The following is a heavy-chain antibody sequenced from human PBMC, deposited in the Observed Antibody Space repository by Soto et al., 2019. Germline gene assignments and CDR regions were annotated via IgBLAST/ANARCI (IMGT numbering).Heavy chain of an antibody. V-gene: IGHV3-33*01. CDR1: GLTFSTYV. Sequence: QVQLVESGGGVVQPGRSLRLSCAASGLTFSTYVMHWVRQAPGKGLEWVAVIWFDGSNKYYVDSVKGRFTISRDNSKDTLYLQRNSLGVGGTAGYYWAGGGGGDIVLVPTLWGQGTLVTVSS. CDR3: AGGGGGDIVLVPTL. D-gene: IGHD2-2*01. J-gene: IGHJ4*02. CDR2: IWFDGSNK.